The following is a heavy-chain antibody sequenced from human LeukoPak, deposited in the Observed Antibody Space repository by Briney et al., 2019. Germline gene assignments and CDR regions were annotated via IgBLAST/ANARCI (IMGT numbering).Heavy chain of an antibody. J-gene: IGHJ5*02. CDR1: GFTFSNYG. CDR2: ISYDARSN. V-gene: IGHV3-30*12. Sequence: PGGSLRLSCVTSGFTFSNYGMHWVRQVPGKGLEWVAVISYDARSNFHVDSVKGRFTISRDNSKNTLYLQMNSLRAEDTAVYYCARGSVRGEFDPWGQGTLVTVSS. D-gene: IGHD3-10*01. CDR3: ARGSVRGEFDP.